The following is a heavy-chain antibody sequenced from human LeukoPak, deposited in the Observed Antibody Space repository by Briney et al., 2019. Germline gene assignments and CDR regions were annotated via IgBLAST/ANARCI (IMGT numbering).Heavy chain of an antibody. CDR2: ITGSGGST. J-gene: IGHJ3*02. CDR3: VLDLFSSFAFDI. V-gene: IGHV3-23*01. Sequence: GGSLRLSCAASGFTFRSRAMSWVRQAPGKGLEWVSTITGSGGSTYYADSVKGRFTTSRDNAKNALHLQMNSLTAEDTAVYYCVLDLFSSFAFDIWGQGTMVTVSS. D-gene: IGHD3/OR15-3a*01. CDR1: GFTFRSRA.